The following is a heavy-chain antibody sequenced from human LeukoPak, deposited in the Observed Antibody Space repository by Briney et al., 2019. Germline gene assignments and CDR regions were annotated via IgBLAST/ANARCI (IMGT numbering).Heavy chain of an antibody. CDR3: TRDRSRAEDD. J-gene: IGHJ4*02. CDR2: INQGGSDK. V-gene: IGHV3-7*01. Sequence: GGSLRLSCAASGFTFSGHWMSWVRQAPGKGLEWVANINQGGSDKYYVDSVKGRFTISRDNANNLLCLQMNSLRGEDTAVYYCTRDRSRAEDDWGQGTLVTVSS. D-gene: IGHD1-14*01. CDR1: GFTFSGHW.